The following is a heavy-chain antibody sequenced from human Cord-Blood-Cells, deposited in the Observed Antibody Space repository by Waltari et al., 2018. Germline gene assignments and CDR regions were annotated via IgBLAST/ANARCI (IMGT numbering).Heavy chain of an antibody. CDR3: AKDDLLEAYFDY. J-gene: IGHJ4*02. Sequence: QLVEPGGGLVQPGGSLRLSCPGSWFTFHVDDMHWVRQASGKGLGWVSGISWNSGSIGNADSVKGRFTISRDNAKNSLYLQMNSLRAEDTALYYCAKDDLLEAYFDYWGQGTLVTVSS. V-gene: IGHV3-9*01. CDR2: ISWNSGSI. D-gene: IGHD2-21*01. CDR1: WFTFHVDD.